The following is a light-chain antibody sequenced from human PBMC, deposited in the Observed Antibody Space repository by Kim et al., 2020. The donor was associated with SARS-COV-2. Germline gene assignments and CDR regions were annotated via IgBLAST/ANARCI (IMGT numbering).Light chain of an antibody. Sequence: SYELTQPPSVSVSPGQTASITCSGDKLGDKYACWYQQKPGQSPVLVIYQDTKRPSGILERFSGSNSGNTATLTISGTQAMDEADYYCQAWDSSSYVVFGGGTKVTVL. J-gene: IGLJ2*01. CDR1: KLGDKY. CDR2: QDT. V-gene: IGLV3-1*01. CDR3: QAWDSSSYVV.